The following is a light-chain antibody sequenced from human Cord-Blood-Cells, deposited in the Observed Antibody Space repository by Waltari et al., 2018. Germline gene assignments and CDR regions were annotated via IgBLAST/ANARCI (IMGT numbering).Light chain of an antibody. CDR1: SSDVGGYNY. V-gene: IGLV2-11*01. Sequence: QSALTQPRSVSGSPGQSVTISCTGTSSDVGGYNYVSWYQQHPGKAPKLMIYDVSKRPSGVPDRFSGSKSGHTASRTISGLQAEDEADYYCCSYAGSYTYVVFGGGTKLTVL. CDR2: DVS. CDR3: CSYAGSYTYVV. J-gene: IGLJ2*01.